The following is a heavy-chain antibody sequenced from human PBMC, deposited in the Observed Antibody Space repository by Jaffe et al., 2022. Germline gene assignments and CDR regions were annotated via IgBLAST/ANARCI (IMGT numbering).Heavy chain of an antibody. J-gene: IGHJ5*02. CDR2: IYYSGST. CDR1: GGSISSSSYY. Sequence: QLQLQESGPGLVKPSETLSLTCTVSGGSISSSSYYWGWIRQPPGKGLEWIGSIYYSGSTYYNPSLKSRVTISVDTSKNQFSLKLSSVTAADTAVYYCARHVNTQYYDFWSGYYPPSWFDPWGQGTLVTVSS. CDR3: ARHVNTQYYDFWSGYYPPSWFDP. V-gene: IGHV4-39*01. D-gene: IGHD3-3*01.